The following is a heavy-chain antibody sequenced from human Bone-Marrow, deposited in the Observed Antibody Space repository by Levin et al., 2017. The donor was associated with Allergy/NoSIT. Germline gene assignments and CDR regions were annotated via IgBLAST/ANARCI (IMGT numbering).Heavy chain of an antibody. CDR1: GGSLTNGDYY. Sequence: SETLSLTCAVSGGSLTNGDYYWSWIRQSPGKGLEWIGYIYYSGSTYYNPSLKSRVLISIDTSENQFSLKLKSVTAADTAGYFCARAAYYEFVWGSFRFFDHWGQGSLVTVSS. D-gene: IGHD3-16*02. J-gene: IGHJ4*02. CDR3: ARAAYYEFVWGSFRFFDH. V-gene: IGHV4-30-4*01. CDR2: IYYSGST.